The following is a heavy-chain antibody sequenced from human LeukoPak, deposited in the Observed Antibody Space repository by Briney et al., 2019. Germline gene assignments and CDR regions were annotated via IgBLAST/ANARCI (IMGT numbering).Heavy chain of an antibody. J-gene: IGHJ4*02. CDR1: GGSISSSNW. V-gene: IGHV4-4*02. CDR2: IYHSGST. D-gene: IGHD2-2*01. Sequence: SGTLSLTCAVSGGSISSSNWWSWVRQPPGKGLEWIGEIYHSGSTNYNPSLKSRVTISVDKSKNQFSLKLSSVTAADTAVYYCARDPVLGCSSTSCYAGDDYWGQGTLVTVSS. CDR3: ARDPVLGCSSTSCYAGDDY.